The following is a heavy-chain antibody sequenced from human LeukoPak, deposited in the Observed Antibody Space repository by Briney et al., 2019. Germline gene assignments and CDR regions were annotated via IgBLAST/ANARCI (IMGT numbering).Heavy chain of an antibody. CDR2: INPNSGGT. J-gene: IGHJ4*02. V-gene: IGHV1-2*02. CDR3: ARMKINWNDEGGY. Sequence: ASVKVSCKASGYTFTGYYMHWVRQAPGQWLEWMGWINPNSGGTNYAQKFQGRVTMTRDTSISTAYMELSRLRSDDTAVYYCARMKINWNDEGGYWGQGTLVTVSS. CDR1: GYTFTGYY. D-gene: IGHD1-20*01.